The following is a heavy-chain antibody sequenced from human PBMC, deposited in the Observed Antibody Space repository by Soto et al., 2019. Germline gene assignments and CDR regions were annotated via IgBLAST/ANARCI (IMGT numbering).Heavy chain of an antibody. CDR1: GGSISGYY. D-gene: IGHD2-2*01. V-gene: IGHV4-59*01. Sequence: SETLSLTCTVSGGSISGYYWSWIRQPPGKGLERIGYIYYSGSTNYNPSLKSRVTISVDTSKNQFSLKLSSVTAADTAVYYCARVPDXSSTSCYEGAGEYWFDPWGQGTLVTVSS. CDR2: IYYSGST. J-gene: IGHJ5*02. CDR3: ARVPDXSSTSCYEGAGEYWFDP.